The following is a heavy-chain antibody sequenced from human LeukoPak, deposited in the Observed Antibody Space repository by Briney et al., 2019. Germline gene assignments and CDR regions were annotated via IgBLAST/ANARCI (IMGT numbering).Heavy chain of an antibody. CDR3: ARLRNDFWSGFTYDFGVDV. V-gene: IGHV4-34*01. CDR2: INHSGST. CDR1: GGSFSGYY. Sequence: SETLSLTCGVYGGSFSGYYWSWIRQPPGKGLEWIGDINHSGSTTYNPSLKSRVTISLDPSMTQFSLKLTSVTAADTAVYYCARLRNDFWSGFTYDFGVDVWGHGTTVTVSS. J-gene: IGHJ6*02. D-gene: IGHD3-3*01.